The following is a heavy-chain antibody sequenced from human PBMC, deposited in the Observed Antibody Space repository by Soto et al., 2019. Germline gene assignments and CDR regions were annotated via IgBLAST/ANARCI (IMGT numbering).Heavy chain of an antibody. V-gene: IGHV1-3*01. CDR3: ASAGPYGDYDAEDYFDY. CDR2: INAGNGNT. D-gene: IGHD4-17*01. Sequence: QVQLVQSEAEVKKPGASVKVSCKASGYTFTSYAMHWVRQAPGQRLEWMGWINAGNGNTKYSQKFQGRVTITRDTSASTAYMELSSLRSEDTAVYYCASAGPYGDYDAEDYFDYWGQGTLVTVSS. CDR1: GYTFTSYA. J-gene: IGHJ4*02.